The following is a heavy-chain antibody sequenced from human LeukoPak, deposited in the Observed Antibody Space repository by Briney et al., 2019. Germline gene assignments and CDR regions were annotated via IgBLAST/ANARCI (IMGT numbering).Heavy chain of an antibody. CDR1: VFTFSDYW. V-gene: IGHV3-7*03. CDR3: AKDFRPYYDILTGYYNGGNDVFDY. D-gene: IGHD3-9*01. J-gene: IGHJ4*02. Sequence: GGSLRLSCATSVFTFSDYWMSWVRQTPGKGLEWVANIKEDGSEKYYVDSVKGRFTISRDNAKNSLYLQMNSLRAEDTAVYYCAKDFRPYYDILTGYYNGGNDVFDYWGQGTLVTVSS. CDR2: IKEDGSEK.